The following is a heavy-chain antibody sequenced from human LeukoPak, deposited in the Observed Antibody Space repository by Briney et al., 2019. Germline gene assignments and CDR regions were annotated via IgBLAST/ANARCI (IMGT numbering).Heavy chain of an antibody. J-gene: IGHJ4*02. CDR3: ATCRVGDTARFDY. CDR2: INPNSGDT. V-gene: IGHV1-2*02. D-gene: IGHD1-26*01. Sequence: GASVKVSCKASGYTFTDYYIHWVRQAPGRGLDWMGWINPNSGDTKNAQKFQGRVTLTRDTSINTAYMELSRLRSDDTAVYYCATCRVGDTARFDYWGQGTLVTVSS. CDR1: GYTFTDYY.